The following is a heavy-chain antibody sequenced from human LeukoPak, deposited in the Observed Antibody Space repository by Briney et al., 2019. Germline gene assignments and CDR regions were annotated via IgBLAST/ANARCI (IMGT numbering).Heavy chain of an antibody. CDR2: IYSNGTT. Sequence: SQTLSLTCTVSRGSISSGSYYWSWIRQPAGKGLEWIGRIYSNGTTNHNPSLKSRVTISVDTSKNHFSLKVSSVTAADTAVYYCARGRGRDVSFYYGMDVWGQGTTVTVSS. CDR3: ARGRGRDVSFYYGMDV. V-gene: IGHV4-61*02. D-gene: IGHD3-10*01. CDR1: RGSISSGSYY. J-gene: IGHJ6*02.